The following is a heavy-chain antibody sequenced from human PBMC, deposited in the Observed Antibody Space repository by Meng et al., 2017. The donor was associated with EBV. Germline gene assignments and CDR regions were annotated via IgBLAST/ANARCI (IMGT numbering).Heavy chain of an antibody. D-gene: IGHD2-2*01. CDR2: IYDGGTT. CDR3: AKSSSSTPGVVDS. Sequence: QGQLPEPGPGLVKPSEALLLTCPVSGASVSGGTFHWSWIRQPPGKELQWIGYIYDGGTTIYNPSLKSRVTIFLDTSRNQFSLGLRSVTTADTAVYYCAKSSSSTPGVVDSWGQGTLVTVSS. CDR1: GASVSGGTFH. V-gene: IGHV4-61*01. J-gene: IGHJ4*02.